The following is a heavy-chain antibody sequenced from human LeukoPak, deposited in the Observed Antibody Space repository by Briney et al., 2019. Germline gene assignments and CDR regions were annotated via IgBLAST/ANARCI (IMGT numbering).Heavy chain of an antibody. V-gene: IGHV3-48*01. J-gene: IGHJ3*02. CDR2: ISSSDSTI. D-gene: IGHD5-12*01. Sequence: GGSLRLSCAASGITFSSYTMNWVRQAPGRGLEWVSYISSSDSTIYYADSVKGRFTISRDNAKNSLYLQMNSLRAEDTAVYYCARDPGYSGYDLMAFGIWGQGTMVTVSS. CDR1: GITFSSYT. CDR3: ARDPGYSGYDLMAFGI.